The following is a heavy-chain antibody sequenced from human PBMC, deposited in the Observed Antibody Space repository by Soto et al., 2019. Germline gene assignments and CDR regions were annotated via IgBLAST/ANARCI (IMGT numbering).Heavy chain of an antibody. CDR3: ATVHYGAADC. J-gene: IGHJ4*02. CDR1: GYSFSSKW. Sequence: GESLKISCKGSGYSFSSKWIGWVRQMPGKGLEWVGLIYPGNSQSKYSPSFEGQVTISVDKSISTAFLQWSSLKASDTAMYYCATVHYGAADCWGQGSLVTVSS. V-gene: IGHV5-51*01. D-gene: IGHD4-17*01. CDR2: IYPGNSQS.